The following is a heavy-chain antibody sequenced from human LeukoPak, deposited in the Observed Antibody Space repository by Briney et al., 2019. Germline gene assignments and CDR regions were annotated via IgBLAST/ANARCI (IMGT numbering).Heavy chain of an antibody. Sequence: AGGSLRLSCAASGFTFSSYAMSWVRQAPGKGLEWVSAISGSGGSTYYADSVKGRFTISRDNSKNTLYLQMNSLRAEDTAVYYCAKDGSSLRYFDWLFTAPGYDYYGMDVWGQGTTVTVSS. V-gene: IGHV3-23*01. CDR3: AKDGSSLRYFDWLFTAPGYDYYGMDV. CDR2: ISGSGGST. D-gene: IGHD3-9*01. CDR1: GFTFSSYA. J-gene: IGHJ6*02.